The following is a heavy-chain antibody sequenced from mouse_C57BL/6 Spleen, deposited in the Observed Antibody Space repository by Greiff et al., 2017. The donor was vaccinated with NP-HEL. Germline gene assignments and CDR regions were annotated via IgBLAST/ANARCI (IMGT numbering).Heavy chain of an antibody. CDR1: GFSLTSYA. Sequence: QVQLQQSGPGLVAPSQSLSITCTVSGFSLTSYAISWVRQPPGKGLEWLGVIWTGGGTNYNSALKSRLSISKDNSKSQVFLKMNSLQTDDTARYYCARNYYGSSYHFDYWGQGTTLTVSS. J-gene: IGHJ2*01. V-gene: IGHV2-9-1*01. D-gene: IGHD1-1*01. CDR3: ARNYYGSSYHFDY. CDR2: IWTGGGT.